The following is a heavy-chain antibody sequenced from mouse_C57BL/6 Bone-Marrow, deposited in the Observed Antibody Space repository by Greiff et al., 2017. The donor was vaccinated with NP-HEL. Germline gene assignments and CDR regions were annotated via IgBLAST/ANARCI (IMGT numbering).Heavy chain of an antibody. J-gene: IGHJ2*01. CDR3: ARRTVVATDY. CDR2: ISSGGSYT. Sequence: EVHLVESGGDLVKPGGSLKLSCAASGFTFSSYGMSWVRQTPDKRLEWVATISSGGSYTYYPDSVKGRFTISRDNAKNTLYLQMSSLKSEDTAMYYCARRTVVATDYWGQGTTLTVSS. CDR1: GFTFSSYG. D-gene: IGHD1-1*01. V-gene: IGHV5-6*01.